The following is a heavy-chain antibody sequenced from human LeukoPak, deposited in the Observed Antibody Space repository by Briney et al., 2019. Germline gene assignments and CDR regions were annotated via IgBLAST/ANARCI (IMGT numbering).Heavy chain of an antibody. CDR3: AFQGGDY. Sequence: GRSLRPSCAASGFTFSSYGMHWVRQAPGKGLEWVAVISYDGSNKYYADSVKGRFTISRDNSKNTLYLQMNSLRAEDTAVYYCAFQGGDYWGQGTLVTVSS. V-gene: IGHV3-30*03. CDR1: GFTFSSYG. J-gene: IGHJ4*02. D-gene: IGHD1-26*01. CDR2: ISYDGSNK.